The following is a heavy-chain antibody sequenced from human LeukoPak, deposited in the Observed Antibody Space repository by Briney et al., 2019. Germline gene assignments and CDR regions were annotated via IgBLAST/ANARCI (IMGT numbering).Heavy chain of an antibody. CDR2: IYSGGGT. CDR1: GFIVSSNY. D-gene: IGHD6-19*01. J-gene: IGHJ4*02. CDR3: ARVTLSGGPVAAYFDY. Sequence: GGSLRLFCAASGFIVSSNYMSWVRQAPGKGLEWVSIIYSGGGTFYADSVKGRFTFSRDNSKNTLYLQMNNLRAEDTAVYYCARVTLSGGPVAAYFDYWGQGTLVTVSS. V-gene: IGHV3-53*01.